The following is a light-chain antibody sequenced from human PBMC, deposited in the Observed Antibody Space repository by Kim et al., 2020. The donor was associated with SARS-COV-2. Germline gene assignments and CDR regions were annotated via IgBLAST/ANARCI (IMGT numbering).Light chain of an antibody. CDR1: SSNVAINY. Sequence: QSVVTQPPSASGTPGQRVTISCSGGSSNVAINYVYWYQQFPGTAPRLLIYRNNERPSGVPDRFPGSKSGTSASLAISGLRSEDEADYYCAAWDDSLSRPVFGGGTKLTVL. J-gene: IGLJ2*01. CDR3: AAWDDSLSRPV. V-gene: IGLV1-47*01. CDR2: RNN.